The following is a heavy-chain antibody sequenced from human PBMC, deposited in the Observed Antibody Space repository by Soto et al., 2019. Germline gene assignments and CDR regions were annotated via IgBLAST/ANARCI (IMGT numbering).Heavy chain of an antibody. Sequence: PSETLSLTCTVSGASISTYYWSWIRQPPGKGLEWIGYIYYSGSTNYNPSLKSRVTISVDTSKNQFSLKLSSVTAADTAVYYCARRNGDYGVEWYFDLWGRGTLVTVSS. V-gene: IGHV4-59*08. CDR1: GASISTYY. CDR2: IYYSGST. CDR3: ARRNGDYGVEWYFDL. J-gene: IGHJ2*01. D-gene: IGHD4-17*01.